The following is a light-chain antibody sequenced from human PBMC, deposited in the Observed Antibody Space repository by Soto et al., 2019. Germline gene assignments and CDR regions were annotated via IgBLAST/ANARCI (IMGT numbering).Light chain of an antibody. CDR1: QSISNY. Sequence: DLQMTQSPSSLSASVGDRVTITCRASQSISNYLNWYQQKPGKAPNLLIYVASNLQRGVPPRFSGSGSGTEFTLTISSLQPEDLATYYCQQSYITPQTFGQGTKVEIK. CDR2: VAS. J-gene: IGKJ1*01. V-gene: IGKV1-39*01. CDR3: QQSYITPQT.